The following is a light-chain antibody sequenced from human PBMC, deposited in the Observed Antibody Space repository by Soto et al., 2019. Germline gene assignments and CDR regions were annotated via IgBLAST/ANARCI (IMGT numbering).Light chain of an antibody. CDR2: SND. CDR1: SSNIGGNT. V-gene: IGLV1-44*01. J-gene: IGLJ1*01. Sequence: QSVLTQPPSASGTPGQRVTISCYGSSSNIGGNTVTWYQQLPGAAPKLLIYSNDQRPSGVPDRFSGSKSGTSASLAISGLQSEDEADYYCATWDDSLDGRVFGAGTKVTVL. CDR3: ATWDDSLDGRV.